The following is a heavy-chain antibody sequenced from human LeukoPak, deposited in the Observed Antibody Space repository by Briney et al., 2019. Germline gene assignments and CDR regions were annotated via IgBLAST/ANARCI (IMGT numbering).Heavy chain of an antibody. J-gene: IGHJ4*02. D-gene: IGHD2-21*01. CDR2: ISGSSSDI. CDR3: ARVYCGGDCSDY. Sequence: GGSLRLSCAASGFTFSSYGMSWVRQAPGKGLEWVSSISGSSSDIYYADSVKGRFTISRDNSKNSLYLQMKSLRAEDTAVYYCARVYCGGDCSDYWGQGTLVTVSS. V-gene: IGHV3-21*01. CDR1: GFTFSSYG.